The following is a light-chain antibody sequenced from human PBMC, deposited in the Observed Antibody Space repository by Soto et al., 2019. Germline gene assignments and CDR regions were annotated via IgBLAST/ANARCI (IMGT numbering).Light chain of an antibody. J-gene: IGLJ7*01. CDR2: GNS. V-gene: IGLV1-40*01. Sequence: QSVLTQPPSVSGAPGQRVTISCTGSSSNIGAGYDVHWYQQLPGTAPKLLIYGNSNRPSGVPDRFSGSKSGTSASLAITGLQAEDEADYSRQSYDSSLSGAVFGGGTQLTVL. CDR3: QSYDSSLSGAV. CDR1: SSNIGAGYD.